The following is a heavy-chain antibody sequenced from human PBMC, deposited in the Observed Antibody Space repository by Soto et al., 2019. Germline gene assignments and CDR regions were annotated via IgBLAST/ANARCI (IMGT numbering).Heavy chain of an antibody. CDR3: ARGVSTVPYFDY. CDR1: GGSISSGGYS. V-gene: IGHV4-30-2*01. J-gene: IGHJ4*02. D-gene: IGHD4-17*01. CDR2: IYHSGST. Sequence: ASETLSLTCAVSGGSISSGGYSWSWIRQPPGKGLEWTGYIYHSGSTYYNPSLKSRVTISVDRSKNQFSLKLSSVTAADTAVYYCARGVSTVPYFDYWGQGTLVTVSS.